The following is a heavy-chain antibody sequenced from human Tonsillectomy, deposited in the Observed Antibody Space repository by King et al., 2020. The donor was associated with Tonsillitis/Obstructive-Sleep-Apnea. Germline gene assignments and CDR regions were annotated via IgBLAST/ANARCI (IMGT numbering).Heavy chain of an antibody. CDR3: ARVPAEILVVPAGLDYYLMDD. Sequence: QLQESGPGLVKPSQTLSLTCTVSGGSISSGSYYWSWIRQHPGKGLEWIGYIYYSGSTYYNPSLKSRVNISVVLSKNQFSLTLNSVTAADTAVYYCARVPAEILVVPAGLDYYLMDDWGQGTTGTVSS. CDR2: IYYSGST. J-gene: IGHJ6*02. D-gene: IGHD2-2*01. V-gene: IGHV4-31*03. CDR1: GGSISSGSYY.